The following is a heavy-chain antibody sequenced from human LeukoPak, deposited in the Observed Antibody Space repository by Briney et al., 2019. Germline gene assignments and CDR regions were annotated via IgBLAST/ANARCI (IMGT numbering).Heavy chain of an antibody. CDR1: GFTFSDYY. D-gene: IGHD1-14*01. V-gene: IGHV3-11*01. CDR3: ARRAGIYSHPYDY. Sequence: GGSLRLACAASGFTFSDYYMSWIRQAPGKGLEWVSYISNSGSLIYYADSVKGRFTISRDNAKNSLYLQMNSLRAEDTAVYYCARRAGIYSHPYDYWGQGTLVTVSS. CDR2: ISNSGSLI. J-gene: IGHJ4*02.